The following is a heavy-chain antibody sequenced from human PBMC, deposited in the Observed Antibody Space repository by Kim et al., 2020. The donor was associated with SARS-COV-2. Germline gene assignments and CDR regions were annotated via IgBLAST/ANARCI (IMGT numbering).Heavy chain of an antibody. J-gene: IGHJ4*02. D-gene: IGHD6-19*01. CDR3: ARYHEGYSFGSGLYYFDY. V-gene: IGHV4-39*01. Sequence: KSRVTISVDTSKNQFSLKLSSVTAADTAVYYCARYHEGYSFGSGLYYFDYWGQGTLVTVSS.